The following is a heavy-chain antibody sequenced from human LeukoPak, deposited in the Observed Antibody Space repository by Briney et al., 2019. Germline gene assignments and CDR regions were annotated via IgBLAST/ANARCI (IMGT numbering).Heavy chain of an antibody. V-gene: IGHV3-9*01. CDR2: ISWNSGSI. D-gene: IGHD6-19*01. Sequence: QAGGSLRLSCASSGFILNNYAMHWVRQPPGKGLEWVSGISWNSGSIDYADSVKGRFTISRDNAKNSLYLQMNSLRVEDTAFYYCAKDNRRHYTSGPNPDSLHWGQGALVTVSS. J-gene: IGHJ4*02. CDR3: AKDNRRHYTSGPNPDSLH. CDR1: GFILNNYA.